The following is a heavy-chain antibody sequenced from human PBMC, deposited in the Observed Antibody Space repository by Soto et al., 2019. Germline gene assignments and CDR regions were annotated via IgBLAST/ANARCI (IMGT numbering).Heavy chain of an antibody. Sequence: QLQLQESGSGLVKPSQTLSLTCAVSGGSISSGGYSWSWIRQPPGKGLEWIGYIYHSGSTYYNPSLKSRVTISVDRSKNQFSLKLSSVTAADTAVYYCARVLGGSYERVWFDPWGQGTLVTVSS. CDR2: IYHSGST. CDR1: GGSISSGGYS. J-gene: IGHJ5*02. V-gene: IGHV4-30-2*01. CDR3: ARVLGGSYERVWFDP. D-gene: IGHD1-26*01.